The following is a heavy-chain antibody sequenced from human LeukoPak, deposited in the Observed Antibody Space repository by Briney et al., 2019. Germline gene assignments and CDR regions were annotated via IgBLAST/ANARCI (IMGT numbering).Heavy chain of an antibody. CDR2: ISSSSSYI. Sequence: GGSLRISCAASGFTFSSYSMNWVRQAPGKGLEWVSSISSSSSYIYYADSVKGRFTISRDNAKNSLYLQMNSLRAEDTAVYYCARDIGPAAAGFFDYWGQGTLVTVSS. D-gene: IGHD6-13*01. V-gene: IGHV3-21*01. CDR3: ARDIGPAAAGFFDY. J-gene: IGHJ4*02. CDR1: GFTFSSYS.